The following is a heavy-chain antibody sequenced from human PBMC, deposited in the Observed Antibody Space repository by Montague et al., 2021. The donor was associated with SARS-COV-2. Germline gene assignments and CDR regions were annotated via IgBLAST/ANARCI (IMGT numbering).Heavy chain of an antibody. J-gene: IGHJ3*02. CDR1: GYTFTRYD. CDR3: AREGRGYCTNGVCYFAFDI. CDR2: MNPNSGNT. Sequence: SVKVSCKASGYTFTRYDINWVRQATGQGLEWMGWMNPNSGNTGYXXKFQVRVTMTRNTSISTAYMELSSLRSEDTAVYYCAREGRGYCTNGVCYFAFDIWGQGTMVTVSS. D-gene: IGHD2-8*01. V-gene: IGHV1-8*01.